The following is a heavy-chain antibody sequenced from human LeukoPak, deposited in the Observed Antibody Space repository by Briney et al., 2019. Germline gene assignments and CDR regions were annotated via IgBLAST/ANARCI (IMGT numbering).Heavy chain of an antibody. J-gene: IGHJ6*02. CDR2: SRNKASSYTT. CDR3: GRIAIYANNGMDV. Sequence: GGSQRLSCAASGFKFSDHYIDWGRQAPGKGLEWVGRSRNKASSYTTEYAASVEGRFTISRDVSESSLYLQMNSLRTEDTAVYYCGRIAIYANNGMDVWGQGTTVTVSS. V-gene: IGHV3-72*01. D-gene: IGHD2/OR15-2a*01. CDR1: GFKFSDHY.